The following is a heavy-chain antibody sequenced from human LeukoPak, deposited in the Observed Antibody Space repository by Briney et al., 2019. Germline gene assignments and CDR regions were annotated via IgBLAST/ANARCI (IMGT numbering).Heavy chain of an antibody. J-gene: IGHJ4*02. D-gene: IGHD3-3*01. V-gene: IGHV4-31*11. CDR1: GGPIGSGLYS. CDR2: IYFNGST. CDR3: AAYTIFGVAY. Sequence: SETLSLTCAVSGGPIGSGLYSWTWIRQHPGKGLVWIGSIYFNGSTYYNPSLESRLTISGDASKNHFSLKVNSVSAADTAVYYCAAYTIFGVAYWGQGTLVAVSS.